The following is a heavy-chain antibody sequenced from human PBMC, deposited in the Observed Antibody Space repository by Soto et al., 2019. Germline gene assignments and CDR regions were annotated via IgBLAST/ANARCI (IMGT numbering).Heavy chain of an antibody. Sequence: SETLSLTCGVYGGSFSGYYWSWIRQPPGKGLEWIGEINHSGSTNYNPSLKSRVTISVDTSKNQLSLKLSSVTAADTAVYYCARGRPKADFWSGSPALYYGMDVWGQGTTVTVSS. CDR1: GGSFSGYY. CDR3: ARGRPKADFWSGSPALYYGMDV. V-gene: IGHV4-34*01. CDR2: INHSGST. J-gene: IGHJ6*02. D-gene: IGHD3-3*01.